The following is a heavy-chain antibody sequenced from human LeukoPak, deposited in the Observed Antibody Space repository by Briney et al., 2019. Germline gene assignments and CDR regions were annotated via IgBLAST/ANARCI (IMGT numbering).Heavy chain of an antibody. J-gene: IGHJ5*02. V-gene: IGHV3-7*01. CDR3: ARGKQWLSRGWFDP. CDR2: IKQDGSEE. CDR1: GFTFSSYW. D-gene: IGHD6-19*01. Sequence: GGSLRLSCAASGFTFSSYWMSWVRQAPGKGLEWVANIKQDGSEEYYVDSVRGRFTISRDNPKNSLYLQMNSLRAEDTAVYYCARGKQWLSRGWFDPWGQGTLVTVSS.